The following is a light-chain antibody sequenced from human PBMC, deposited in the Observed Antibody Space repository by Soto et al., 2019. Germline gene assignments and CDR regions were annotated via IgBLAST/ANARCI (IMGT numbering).Light chain of an antibody. CDR2: GAS. J-gene: IGKJ5*01. Sequence: ESVLTQSPRTLSLSPGERATLSCRASQSVSSSYLAWYQQKPGQAPRLLIYGASSRATGIPNRFSGSGSGTAFTLPISRLEPQDFSVSYSQHYCNSLSLPFGQGPRLE. CDR1: QSVSSSY. CDR3: QHYCNSLSLP. V-gene: IGKV3-20*01.